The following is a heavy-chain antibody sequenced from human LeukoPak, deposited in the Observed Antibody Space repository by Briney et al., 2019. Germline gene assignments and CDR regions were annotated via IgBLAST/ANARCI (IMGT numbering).Heavy chain of an antibody. V-gene: IGHV3-30*02. CDR2: IRYDGSNK. J-gene: IGHJ6*03. CDR1: GFTFSSYG. CDR3: AKDWVVTPRVYYYYYMDV. Sequence: GGSLRLSCAASGFTFSSYGMHWVRQAPGKGLEWVAFIRYDGSNKYYADSVKGRFTISRDNSKNTLYLQMNSLRAEDTAVYYCAKDWVVTPRVYYYYYMDVWGKGTTVTVSS. D-gene: IGHD4-23*01.